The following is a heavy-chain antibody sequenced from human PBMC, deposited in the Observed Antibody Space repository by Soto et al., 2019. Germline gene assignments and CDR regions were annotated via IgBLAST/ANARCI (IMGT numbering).Heavy chain of an antibody. Sequence: GESLKISCKGSGYSFTSYWISWVRQMPGKGLEWMGRIDPSDSYTNYSPSFQGHVTISADKSISTAYLQWSSLKASDTAMYYCARSKTRITIVGVVIIYLDLCGQGTLVTVSS. J-gene: IGHJ5*02. CDR2: IDPSDSYT. V-gene: IGHV5-10-1*01. CDR1: GYSFTSYW. CDR3: ARSKTRITIVGVVIIYLDL. D-gene: IGHD3-3*01.